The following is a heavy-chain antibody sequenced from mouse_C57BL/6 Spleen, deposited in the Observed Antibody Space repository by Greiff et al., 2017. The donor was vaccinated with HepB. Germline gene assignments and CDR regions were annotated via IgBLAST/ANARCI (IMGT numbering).Heavy chain of an antibody. D-gene: IGHD2-5*01. V-gene: IGHV5-16*01. CDR2: INYDGSST. CDR1: GFTFSDYY. J-gene: IGHJ2*01. Sequence: EVMLVESEGGLVQPGSSMKLSCTASGFTFSDYYMAWVRQVPEKGLEWVANINYDGSSTYYLDSLKSRFIISRDNAKNILYLQMSSLKSEDTATYYCARDQGDSNHFDYWGQGTTLTVSS. CDR3: ARDQGDSNHFDY.